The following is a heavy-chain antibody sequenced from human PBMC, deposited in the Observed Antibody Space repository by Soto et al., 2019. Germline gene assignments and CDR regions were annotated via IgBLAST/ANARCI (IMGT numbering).Heavy chain of an antibody. D-gene: IGHD2-21*02. CDR1: GFTFASYH. J-gene: IGHJ4*02. CDR3: ARGGSVGMTQMRFFDY. V-gene: IGHV1-46*04. Sequence: QVQLVQSGAEVKRPGASVKVSCKASGFTFASYHIHWVRQAPGQGLEWMAIINASNGDTAYAQKWRGRVTLTRDTSTTTVYMELSSLTSEYTALFYCARGGSVGMTQMRFFDYWGRGTLVTVSS. CDR2: INASNGDT.